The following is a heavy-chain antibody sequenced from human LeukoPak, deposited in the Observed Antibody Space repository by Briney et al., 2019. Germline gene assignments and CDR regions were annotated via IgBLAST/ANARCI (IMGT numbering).Heavy chain of an antibody. D-gene: IGHD5/OR15-5a*01. Sequence: PSETLSLTCTVSGGSISSSRVYWNWIRQPPGKGLEWIGSVSDSGRSYSNPSLKSRVTVSADTSKNQFYLRLSSVTAADTALYYCATGGGIGVSHAWGQGTLVPVSS. J-gene: IGHJ5*02. CDR1: GGSISSSRVY. CDR2: VSDSGRS. CDR3: ATGGGIGVSHA. V-gene: IGHV4-39*01.